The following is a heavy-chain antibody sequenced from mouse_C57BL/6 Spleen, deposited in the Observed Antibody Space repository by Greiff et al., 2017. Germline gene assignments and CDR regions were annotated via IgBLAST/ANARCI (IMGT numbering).Heavy chain of an antibody. J-gene: IGHJ1*03. D-gene: IGHD1-1*01. CDR3: AREFYYGSSGWYFDV. CDR2: ISSGSSTI. CDR1: GFTFSDYG. V-gene: IGHV5-17*01. Sequence: EVQRVESGGGLVKPGGSLKLSCAASGFTFSDYGMHWVRQAPEKGLEWVAYISSGSSTIYYADTVKGRFTISRDNAKNTLFLQMTSLRSEDTAMYYCAREFYYGSSGWYFDVWGTGTTVTVSS.